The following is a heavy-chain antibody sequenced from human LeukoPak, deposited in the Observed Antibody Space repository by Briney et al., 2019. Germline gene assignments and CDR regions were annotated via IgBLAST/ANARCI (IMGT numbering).Heavy chain of an antibody. D-gene: IGHD3-10*01. CDR2: IMPIFDTS. Sequence: ASVRDSSKASGDNFSTYSFSWVRQAPGQGLEWMGGIMPIFDTSNYAQKFQGRVTITADESTSTAYMELRSLTSEDTAVYYCARDPSKIRGVQAFHYWRQGILVTVSS. J-gene: IGHJ4*02. CDR3: ARDPSKIRGVQAFHY. CDR1: GDNFSTYS. V-gene: IGHV1-69*13.